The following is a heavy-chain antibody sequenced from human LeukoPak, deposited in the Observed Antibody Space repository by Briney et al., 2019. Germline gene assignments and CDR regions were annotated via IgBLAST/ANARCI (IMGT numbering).Heavy chain of an antibody. CDR3: ARELLGYGAVHYFDY. V-gene: IGHV4-59*01. J-gene: IGHJ4*02. CDR2: IYYSGST. D-gene: IGHD4-17*01. CDR1: GGSISSYY. Sequence: SETLSLTCTVSGGSISSYYWSWIRQPPGKGLEWIGYIYYSGSTNYNPSLKSRVTISVDTSKNQFSLKLSSVTAADTAVYYCARELLGYGAVHYFDYWGQGTLVTVSS.